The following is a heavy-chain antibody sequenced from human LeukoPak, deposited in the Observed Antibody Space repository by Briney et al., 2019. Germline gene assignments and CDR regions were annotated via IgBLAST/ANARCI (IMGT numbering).Heavy chain of an antibody. CDR3: ARDGRAFLSD. J-gene: IGHJ3*01. Sequence: PGGSLRLPCAASGFTVSSNYMSWGRQAPGKGLEWVSIIYSGGSTYYADSVKGRFIISRDNSKNTLYLQMYSLRAEDTAVYYCARDGRAFLSDWGRGTMVTVSS. V-gene: IGHV3-66*01. CDR1: GFTVSSNY. D-gene: IGHD2-15*01. CDR2: IYSGGST.